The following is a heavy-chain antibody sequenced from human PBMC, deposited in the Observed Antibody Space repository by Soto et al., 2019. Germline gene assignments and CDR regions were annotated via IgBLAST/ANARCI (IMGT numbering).Heavy chain of an antibody. J-gene: IGHJ4*02. CDR1: GVTFSSET. CDR3: ATELGENPASPFDA. D-gene: IGHD3-10*01. CDR2: IIPLFGTA. V-gene: IGHV1-69*01. Sequence: QVQLVQSGADVKKPGSSVKVSCQASGVTFSSETLGWVRQAPGQGLEWVGGIIPLFGTASYAQKLQGRVSITADESTSPVYMELSSLRSDDTAVYFCATELGENPASPFDAWGQGTMVTVSS.